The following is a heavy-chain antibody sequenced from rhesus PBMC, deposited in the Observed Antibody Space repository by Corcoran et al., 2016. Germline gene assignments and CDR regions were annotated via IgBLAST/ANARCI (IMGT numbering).Heavy chain of an antibody. CDR3: ARGWGTVTVFDF. Sequence: EVQLVQSGAEVKRPGESLKISCKTSGYSFTNYWISWVRQMPGKGLEWMGAIDPSDSDTRYTPSFQGKVTIAADNSISTAYLQWSSLKASDTATYYCARGWGTVTVFDFWGQGLRVTVSS. CDR2: IDPSDSDT. D-gene: IGHD4-23*01. V-gene: IGHV5-2*01. J-gene: IGHJ3*01. CDR1: GYSFTNYW.